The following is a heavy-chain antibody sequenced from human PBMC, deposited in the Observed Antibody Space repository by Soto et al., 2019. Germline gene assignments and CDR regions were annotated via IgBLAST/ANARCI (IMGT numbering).Heavy chain of an antibody. CDR2: ISYDGSNK. CDR1: EFTVSSYG. CDR3: AKDPLELPSPTIYYYYGMDV. J-gene: IGHJ6*02. D-gene: IGHD1-7*01. V-gene: IGHV3-30*18. Sequence: PGWSLRLSCAAAEFTVSSYGMHWVRQAPGNGLEWVAVISYDGSNKYYADSVKGRFTISRDNSKNTRYLQMNSLRAEDTAVYYCAKDPLELPSPTIYYYYGMDVWGQGTTVTASS.